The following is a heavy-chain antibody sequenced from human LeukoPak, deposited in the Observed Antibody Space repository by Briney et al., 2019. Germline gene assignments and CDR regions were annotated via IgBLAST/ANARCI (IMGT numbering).Heavy chain of an antibody. J-gene: IGHJ4*02. V-gene: IGHV3-21*01. Sequence: GGSLRLSCAASGFTFSSYSMNWVRQAPGKGLEWVSSISSSSSYIYYADSVKGRFTISRDNAKNSLYLQMNSLRAEDTAVYYCARDSRLEYSSSASYFDYWGQGTLVTVSS. D-gene: IGHD6-6*01. CDR2: ISSSSSYI. CDR3: ARDSRLEYSSSASYFDY. CDR1: GFTFSSYS.